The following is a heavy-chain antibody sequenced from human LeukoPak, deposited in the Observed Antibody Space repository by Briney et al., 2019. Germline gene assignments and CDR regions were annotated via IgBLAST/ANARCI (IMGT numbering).Heavy chain of an antibody. D-gene: IGHD3-10*01. CDR3: AKDSVIPGSRWLFDY. J-gene: IGHJ4*02. Sequence: GGSLRLSCAASGFPFTSYAMNWVRQAPGKGLEWVSGISGSGDSTYYADYVQGRFTVSRDNSKNTLYLQMNSLRAEDTAVYYCAKDSVIPGSRWLFDYWGQGTLVTVSS. V-gene: IGHV3-23*01. CDR2: ISGSGDST. CDR1: GFPFTSYA.